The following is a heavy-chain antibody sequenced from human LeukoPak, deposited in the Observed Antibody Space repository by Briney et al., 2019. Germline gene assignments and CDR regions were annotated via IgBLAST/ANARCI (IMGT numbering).Heavy chain of an antibody. D-gene: IGHD6-13*01. J-gene: IGHJ4*02. CDR1: GFTLSTNA. V-gene: IGHV3-23*01. CDR2: ISGSGAST. CDR3: ARVSGAEAATGGYFDR. Sequence: GGSLRLSCLTSGFTLSTNAMSWVRQAPGKGLEWISGISGSGASTYYADSVKGRFTISRDNSKNTLYLQMNSLSTEDTAVYYCARVSGAEAATGGYFDRWGQGTLVTVSS.